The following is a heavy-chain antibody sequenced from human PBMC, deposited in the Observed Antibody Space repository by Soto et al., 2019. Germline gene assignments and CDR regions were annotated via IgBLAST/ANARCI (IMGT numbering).Heavy chain of an antibody. Sequence: SETLSLTCTVSGGSISSYYWSWIRQPPGKGLEWIGYIYYSGSTNYNPSLKSRVTISVDTSKNQFSLKLSSVTAADTAVYYCARHPEKFGEGWFDPWGQGTLVTVSS. J-gene: IGHJ5*02. V-gene: IGHV4-59*01. CDR2: IYYSGST. CDR3: ARHPEKFGEGWFDP. CDR1: GGSISSYY. D-gene: IGHD3-10*01.